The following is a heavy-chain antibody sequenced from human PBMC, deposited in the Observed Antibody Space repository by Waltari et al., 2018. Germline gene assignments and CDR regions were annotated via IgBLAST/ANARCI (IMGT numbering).Heavy chain of an antibody. CDR1: GGSISSGDYY. CDR3: ARGGNYNWFDP. J-gene: IGHJ5*02. CDR2: TYYSGRT. Sequence: QVQLQESGPGLVKPSQTLSLTCTVSGGSISSGDYYLSWIRQPPGKGLEWIGYTYYSGRTYYNPSLKSRVTISVDTSKNQFSLKLSSVTAADTAVYYCARGGNYNWFDPWGQGTLVTVSS. V-gene: IGHV4-30-4*08. D-gene: IGHD1-1*01.